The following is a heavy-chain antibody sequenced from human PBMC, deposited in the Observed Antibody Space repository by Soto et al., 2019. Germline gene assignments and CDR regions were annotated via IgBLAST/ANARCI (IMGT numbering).Heavy chain of an antibody. CDR2: ISYDGSNK. J-gene: IGHJ6*02. V-gene: IGHV3-30-3*01. Sequence: GGSLRLSCAASGFTFSSYAMHWVRQAPGKGLEWVAVISYDGSNKYYADSMKGRFTISRDNSKNTLYLQMNSLRAEDTAVYYCARAAAHGFLPYYYYGMDVWGQGTTVTVSS. CDR1: GFTFSSYA. D-gene: IGHD6-13*01. CDR3: ARAAAHGFLPYYYYGMDV.